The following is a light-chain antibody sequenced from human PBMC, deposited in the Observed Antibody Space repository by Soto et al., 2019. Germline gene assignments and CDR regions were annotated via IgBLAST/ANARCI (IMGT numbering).Light chain of an antibody. J-gene: IGKJ3*01. Sequence: DIQMTQSPSSLSASVGDRVTITCRASQSISSYLNWYQQKPGKAPKLLIYAASSLQSGVPSRFRGSGSGTEFTLTISRLQPEDFATYYCQQSYSTLFTFGPGTKVDIK. CDR2: AAS. CDR1: QSISSY. V-gene: IGKV1-39*01. CDR3: QQSYSTLFT.